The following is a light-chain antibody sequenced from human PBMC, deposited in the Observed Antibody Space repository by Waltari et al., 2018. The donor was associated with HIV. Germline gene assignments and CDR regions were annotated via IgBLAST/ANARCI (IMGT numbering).Light chain of an antibody. Sequence: QSALPQPASVSGAPGQSITISCTGTSSDVGAYNYVSWYQLYPGKAPKVMMFEVNNRPSWVSDRFSGSKSRNTASLTISGLQVEDEAVYFCSSFGRGNTVLFGGGTKVTVL. CDR1: SSDVGAYNY. J-gene: IGLJ2*01. CDR2: EVN. V-gene: IGLV2-14*01. CDR3: SSFGRGNTVL.